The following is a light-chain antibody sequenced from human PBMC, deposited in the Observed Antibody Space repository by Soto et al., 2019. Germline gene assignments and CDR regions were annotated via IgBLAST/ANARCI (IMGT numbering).Light chain of an antibody. CDR3: QQYNSQWT. CDR1: QSISSW. CDR2: DAS. J-gene: IGKJ1*01. Sequence: DIQMTQSPSTLSASVGDRVTIXXRASQSISSWLAWYQQKPGKAPKXLIYDASSLESGVPSRFSGSGSGTEFTLTISSLQPDDFATYYCQQYNSQWTFGQGTKVDIK. V-gene: IGKV1-5*01.